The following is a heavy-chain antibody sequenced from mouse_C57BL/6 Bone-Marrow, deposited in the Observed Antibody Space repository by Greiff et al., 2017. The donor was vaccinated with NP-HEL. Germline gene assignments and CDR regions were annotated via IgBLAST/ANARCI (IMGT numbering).Heavy chain of an antibody. V-gene: IGHV1-5*01. J-gene: IGHJ4*01. Sequence: VPLQQSGTVLSRPGASVTMSCKTSGYTFTSYWLHWVTQRPGPGLEWIGAIYPGNSDTSYNQKFKGKAKLTAVTSASTAYMELSSLTNEDSAVYYCTRGVEAMDYWGQGTSVTVSS. CDR1: GYTFTSYW. CDR3: TRGVEAMDY. CDR2: IYPGNSDT. D-gene: IGHD1-1*01.